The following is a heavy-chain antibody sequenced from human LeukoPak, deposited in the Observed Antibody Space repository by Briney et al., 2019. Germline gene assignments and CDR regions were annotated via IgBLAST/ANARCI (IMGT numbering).Heavy chain of an antibody. D-gene: IGHD3-9*01. J-gene: IGHJ4*02. CDR3: ARSASGTGYTA. Sequence: ASVKVSCKASGYTFTNDDISWVRQATGQGLEWIGKMNPNGGNTGYAQKFQGRVTMTRSTSVSTVHMELNSLTSEDTAVYFCARSASGTGYTAWGQGTLVTVSS. V-gene: IGHV1-8*01. CDR1: GYTFTNDD. CDR2: MNPNGGNT.